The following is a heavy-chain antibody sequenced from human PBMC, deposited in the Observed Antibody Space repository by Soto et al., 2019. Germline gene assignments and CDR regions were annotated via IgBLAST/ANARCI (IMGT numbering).Heavy chain of an antibody. CDR2: IIPIFGTA. CDR1: GGTFSSYA. CDR3: AREVPVVMSNCFDP. V-gene: IGHV1-69*13. J-gene: IGHJ5*02. D-gene: IGHD2-2*01. Sequence: SVKVSCKASGGTFSSYAISRVRQAPGQGLEWMGGIIPIFGTANYAQKFQGRVTITADESTSTAYMELSSLRSEDTAVYYCAREVPVVMSNCFDPWGQGTLVTVSS.